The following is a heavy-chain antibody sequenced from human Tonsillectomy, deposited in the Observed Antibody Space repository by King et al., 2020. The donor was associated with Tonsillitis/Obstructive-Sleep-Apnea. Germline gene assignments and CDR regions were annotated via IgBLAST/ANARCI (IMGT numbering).Heavy chain of an antibody. CDR1: GFPFSYYA. J-gene: IGHJ3*02. CDR3: ARKTGYNLGAFDI. Sequence: VQLVESGGGVVQPGRSLRLSCAASGFPFSYYARHGVRQSPGKGLEWVVFIWYYGTNKYYADSVKGRFTISRDNSNNTLYLQMNSLRADATAVYYCARKTGYNLGAFDIWGQGTMVTVSS. V-gene: IGHV3-33*01. D-gene: IGHD5-24*01. CDR2: IWYYGTNK.